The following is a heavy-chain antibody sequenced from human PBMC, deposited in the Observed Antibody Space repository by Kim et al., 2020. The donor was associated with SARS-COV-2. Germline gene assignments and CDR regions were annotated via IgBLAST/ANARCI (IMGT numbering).Heavy chain of an antibody. D-gene: IGHD3-10*01. CDR2: ISYDGSNK. CDR3: AFVPIYGSGPDQGY. V-gene: IGHV3-30*03. J-gene: IGHJ4*02. Sequence: GGSLRLSCAASGFTFSSYGMHWVRQAPGKGLEWVAVISYDGSNKYYADSVKGRFTISRDNSKNTLYLQMNSLRAEDTAVYYCAFVPIYGSGPDQGYWGQGTLVTVSS. CDR1: GFTFSSYG.